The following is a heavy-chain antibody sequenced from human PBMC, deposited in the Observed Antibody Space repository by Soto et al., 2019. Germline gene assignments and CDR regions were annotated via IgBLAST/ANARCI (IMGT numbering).Heavy chain of an antibody. CDR3: ARLDYGDLAFDY. D-gene: IGHD4-17*01. CDR2: ISSSSSTI. Sequence: PGWSLRLFCAASGFTFSTYSMNWVRQAPGKGQEWVSYISSSSSTIYYADSVKGRFTISRDNAKNSLYLQMNSLRDEDTAVYYCARLDYGDLAFDYWGQGTLVTVSS. V-gene: IGHV3-48*02. J-gene: IGHJ4*02. CDR1: GFTFSTYS.